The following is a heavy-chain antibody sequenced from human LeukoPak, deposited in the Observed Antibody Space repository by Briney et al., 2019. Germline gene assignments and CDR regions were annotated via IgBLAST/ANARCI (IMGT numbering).Heavy chain of an antibody. V-gene: IGHV3-9*01. D-gene: IGHD3-3*01. Sequence: GGSLRLSCAASGFTFDDYAMHWVRHAPGKGLEWVSGISWNSGSIGYADSVKGRFTISRDNAKNSLYLQMNSLRAEDTALYYCAKGSYDFWSGYSKMIYGMDVWGQGTTVTVSS. CDR2: ISWNSGSI. J-gene: IGHJ6*02. CDR1: GFTFDDYA. CDR3: AKGSYDFWSGYSKMIYGMDV.